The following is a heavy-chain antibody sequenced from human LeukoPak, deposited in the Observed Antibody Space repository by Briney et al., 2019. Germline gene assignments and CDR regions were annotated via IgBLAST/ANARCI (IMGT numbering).Heavy chain of an antibody. Sequence: PGGSLRLSCAASGFTFSSYSMNWVRQAPGKGLEWVSSISSSSTYIYYTDSVKGRFTISRDNAKNSLFLQMNSLRAEDTAVYYRARVGGGVGVTLDYWGQGTLVTVSS. CDR3: ARVGGGVGVTLDY. J-gene: IGHJ4*02. D-gene: IGHD1-26*01. CDR1: GFTFSSYS. CDR2: ISSSSTYI. V-gene: IGHV3-21*01.